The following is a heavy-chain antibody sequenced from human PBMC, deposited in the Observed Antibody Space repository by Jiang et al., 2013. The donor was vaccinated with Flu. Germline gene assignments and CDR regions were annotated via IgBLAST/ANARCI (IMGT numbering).Heavy chain of an antibody. CDR3: ARALPAEYGDYPHYYYMDV. D-gene: IGHD4-17*01. CDR1: GGSVSGLY. Sequence: PGLVKPSETLSLTCTVSGGSVSGLYWGWIRQPPGKGLEWIGYFYYSGNTHYNPSLRGRVTISVDTSKNQLSLKLKSVTAADTAVYYCARALPAEYGDYPHYYYMDVWGKGTTVTVSS. J-gene: IGHJ6*03. V-gene: IGHV4-59*02. CDR2: FYYSGNT.